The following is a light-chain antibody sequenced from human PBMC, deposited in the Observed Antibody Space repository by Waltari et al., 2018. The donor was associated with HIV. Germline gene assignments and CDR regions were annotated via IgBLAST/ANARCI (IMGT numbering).Light chain of an antibody. CDR2: EVT. CDR1: RTRVPSNNP. Sequence: QSALTQPRSVSGSPRQSVPISCSGARTRVPSNNPVPWYQHPPGKAPKLIIYEVTKGPSGVPDRFSGSKSGNTASLTISGLQAEDEADYYCFSYGGSLHVFGTGTEVTVL. V-gene: IGLV2-11*01. CDR3: FSYGGSLHV. J-gene: IGLJ1*01.